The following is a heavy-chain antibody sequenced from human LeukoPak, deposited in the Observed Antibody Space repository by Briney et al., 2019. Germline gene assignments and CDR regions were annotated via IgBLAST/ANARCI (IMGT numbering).Heavy chain of an antibody. Sequence: PGGSLRLSCAASGFTVSSNYMSWVRQAPGKGLEWVSVIYSGGSTYYADSVKGRFTISRDNAKNSLYLQMNSLRAEDTAVYYCVRQFAYWGQGTLVTVSS. CDR2: IYSGGST. CDR3: VRQFAY. CDR1: GFTVSSNY. V-gene: IGHV3-53*01. J-gene: IGHJ4*02.